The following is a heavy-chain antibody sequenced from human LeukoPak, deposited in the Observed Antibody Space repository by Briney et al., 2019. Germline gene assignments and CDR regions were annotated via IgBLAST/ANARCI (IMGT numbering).Heavy chain of an antibody. V-gene: IGHV3-9*01. Sequence: GGSLRLSCAASGFTFDDYAMHWVRQAPGKGLEGVSGISWNSGSIGYADSVKGRFTISRDNAKNSLYLQMNSLRAEDTALYYCAKDMGYSSSWYYIYYGMDVWGQGTTVTVSS. CDR1: GFTFDDYA. D-gene: IGHD6-13*01. CDR3: AKDMGYSSSWYYIYYGMDV. CDR2: ISWNSGSI. J-gene: IGHJ6*02.